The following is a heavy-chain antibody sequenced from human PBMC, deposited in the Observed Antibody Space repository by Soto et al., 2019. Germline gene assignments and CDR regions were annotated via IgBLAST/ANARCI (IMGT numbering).Heavy chain of an antibody. CDR1: GGSSSGGDYY. J-gene: IGHJ4*02. D-gene: IGHD2-15*01. Sequence: SETLCVPSTVAGGSSSGGDYYWSCIRQPPGKGLEWIGYIYYSGSTYYNPSLKSRVTISVDTSKNQFSLKLSSVTAADTAVYYCARMLTATPGYYLDFWAQPLQLTVSS. CDR3: ARMLTATPGYYLDF. CDR2: IYYSGST. V-gene: IGHV4-30-4*01.